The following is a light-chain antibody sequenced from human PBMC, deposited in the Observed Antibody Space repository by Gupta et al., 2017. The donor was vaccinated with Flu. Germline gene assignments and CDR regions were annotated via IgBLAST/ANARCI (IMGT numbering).Light chain of an antibody. CDR3: QSYDNNNPVG. Sequence: NFMLTQPHSASESSGPPVTIYCTRSSGRIASNYVQWYQQRPGSPPTTGSYEQDRSPSGVPDRFSGSIHSSSNSASLTISGLKTEDEADDYCQSYDNNNPVGFGGGTKLTVL. J-gene: IGLJ2*01. CDR1: SGRIASNY. CDR2: EQD. V-gene: IGLV6-57*01.